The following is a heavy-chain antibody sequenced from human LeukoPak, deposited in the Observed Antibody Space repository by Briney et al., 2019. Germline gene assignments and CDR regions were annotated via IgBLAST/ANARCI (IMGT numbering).Heavy chain of an antibody. CDR1: GGSISSSSYY. CDR2: IYYSGST. CDR3: ASLIAVAGPGLDY. Sequence: SETLSLTYTVSGGSISSSSYYWGWIRQPPGKGLEWIGYIYYSGSTNYNPSLKSRVTISVDTSKNQFSLKLSSVTAADTAVYYCASLIAVAGPGLDYWGQGTLVTVSS. J-gene: IGHJ4*02. D-gene: IGHD6-19*01. V-gene: IGHV4-61*05.